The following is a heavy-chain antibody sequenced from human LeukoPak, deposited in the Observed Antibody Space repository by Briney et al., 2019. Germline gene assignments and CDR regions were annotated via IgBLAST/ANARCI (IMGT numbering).Heavy chain of an antibody. D-gene: IGHD3-10*01. CDR3: TRGGDGFDP. V-gene: IGHV3-13*01. Sequence: GGSLRLSCAASGFTFSSFDMHWVRQVPGKGLEWVSAIDTGGDTYYTGSVKGRFTVSRDNAKNSLYLQMNSLRVGDTSVYYCTRGGDGFDPWGQGTLVTVSS. J-gene: IGHJ5*02. CDR2: IDTGGDT. CDR1: GFTFSSFD.